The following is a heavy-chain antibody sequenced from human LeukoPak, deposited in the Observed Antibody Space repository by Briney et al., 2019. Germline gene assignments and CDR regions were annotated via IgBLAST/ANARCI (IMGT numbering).Heavy chain of an antibody. D-gene: IGHD3-22*01. J-gene: IGHJ4*02. CDR2: ISYDGSNK. V-gene: IGHV3-30*04. Sequence: GGSLRLSCAASGFTFSSYAMHWVRQAPGKGLEWVAVISYDGSNKYYADSVKGRFTISRDNSKNTLYLQMNSLRAEDTAVYYCARDGTYDYDSSGYEIDYWGQGTLVTVSS. CDR3: ARDGTYDYDSSGYEIDY. CDR1: GFTFSSYA.